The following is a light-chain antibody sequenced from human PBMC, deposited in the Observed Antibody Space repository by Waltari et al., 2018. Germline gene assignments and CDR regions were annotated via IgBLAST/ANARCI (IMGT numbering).Light chain of an antibody. CDR3: SAYSGTTNPYV. J-gene: IGLJ1*01. V-gene: IGLV2-8*01. CDR1: SSDIGDSDS. CDR2: EVT. Sequence: QSALTKPPSASGSLGQSVTISCTGTSSDIGDSDSFSWYQQYPGKAPTVIIYEVTKRPSGVPDRFSGTKSGTTASLTVSGLQAGDEPDYYCSAYSGTTNPYVFGTGTTVIVL.